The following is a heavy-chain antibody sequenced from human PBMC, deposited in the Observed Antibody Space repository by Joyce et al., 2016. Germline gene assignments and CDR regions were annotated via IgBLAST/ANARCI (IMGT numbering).Heavy chain of an antibody. Sequence: EVQLVESGGGLIQPGGSLRLSCAASGFIVSANYMSWGRQAPGKGLEWISVIYDSGATVYADSLKGRFTISKDNSKNTIYLQMKNLRAEDTAVYYCVRGRHYLDYWGQGTLLTVSS. CDR2: IYDSGAT. CDR3: VRGRHYLDY. J-gene: IGHJ4*01. D-gene: IGHD3-10*01. V-gene: IGHV3-53*01. CDR1: GFIVSANY.